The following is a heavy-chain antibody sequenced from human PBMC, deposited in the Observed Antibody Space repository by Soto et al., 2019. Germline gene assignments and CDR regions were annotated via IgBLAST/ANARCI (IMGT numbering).Heavy chain of an antibody. V-gene: IGHV4-38-2*01. CDR3: ARLAPIAAADGMDV. D-gene: IGHD6-13*01. CDR1: GYSISSGYY. Sequence: SETLSLTCAASGYSISSGYYWGWIRQSPGKGLEWIGSIYHSGSTYYNPSLKSRVIISVDTSKDQFSLKLRSVTAADTAVYYCARLAPIAAADGMDVWGQGTTVTVSS. CDR2: IYHSGST. J-gene: IGHJ6*02.